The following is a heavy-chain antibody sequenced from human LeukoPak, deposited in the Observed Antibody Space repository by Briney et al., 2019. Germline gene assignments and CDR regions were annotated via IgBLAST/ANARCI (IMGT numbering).Heavy chain of an antibody. D-gene: IGHD3-16*01. CDR3: ARGLTYWGPDY. CDR1: GGSFSGYY. V-gene: IGHV4-34*01. Sequence: PSETLSLTCAVYGGSFSGYYWSWIRQPPGKGLEWIGEINHSGSTNYNPSLKSRVTISVDTSKNQFSLKLSSVTAADTAVYYCARGLTYWGPDYWGQGTLVTVSS. J-gene: IGHJ4*02. CDR2: INHSGST.